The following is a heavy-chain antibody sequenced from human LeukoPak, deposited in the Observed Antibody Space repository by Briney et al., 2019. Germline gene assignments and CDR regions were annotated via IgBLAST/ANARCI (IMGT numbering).Heavy chain of an antibody. D-gene: IGHD3-10*01. CDR2: IWYDGSNK. CDR3: AKWASGSSDPLDY. CDR1: GFTFSSYG. Sequence: PGGSLRLSCAASGFTFSSYGMHWVRQAPGKGLEWVAVIWYDGSNKHYADSVKGRFTISRDNSKNTLYLQMNSLRAEDTAVYYCAKWASGSSDPLDYWGQGTLVTVSS. V-gene: IGHV3-33*06. J-gene: IGHJ4*02.